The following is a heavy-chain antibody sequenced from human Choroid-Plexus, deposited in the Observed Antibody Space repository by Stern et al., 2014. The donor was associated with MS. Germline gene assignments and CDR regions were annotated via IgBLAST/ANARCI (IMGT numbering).Heavy chain of an antibody. D-gene: IGHD3-9*01. Sequence: VQLVESGGGVVQPGRPLRLSCIGSGFIFSSFGMHWVRQAPGKGLEWVAFISYDGTTKDYAVSVKGRFPISRDNSNNTLWMQMSSLRPEDTAVYYCARDRHWLTYYFDYWGQGSLVTVSS. CDR3: ARDRHWLTYYFDY. CDR1: GFIFSSFG. CDR2: ISYDGTTK. J-gene: IGHJ4*02. V-gene: IGHV3-30*03.